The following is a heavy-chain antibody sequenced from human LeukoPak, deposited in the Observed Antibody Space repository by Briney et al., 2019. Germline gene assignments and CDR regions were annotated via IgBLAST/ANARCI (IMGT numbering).Heavy chain of an antibody. J-gene: IGHJ5*02. CDR1: GGSISSTTYY. Sequence: PSETLSLTCTVSGGSISSTTYYWGRIRQPPGKGLEWNGSIYYSGRTYYNPSLKSRVTISVDTSKNQFSLKLSSVTAADTAVYYCARHGVPFSGWYLYNWFDPWGQGILVTVSS. V-gene: IGHV4-39*01. CDR3: ARHGVPFSGWYLYNWFDP. CDR2: IYYSGRT. D-gene: IGHD6-19*01.